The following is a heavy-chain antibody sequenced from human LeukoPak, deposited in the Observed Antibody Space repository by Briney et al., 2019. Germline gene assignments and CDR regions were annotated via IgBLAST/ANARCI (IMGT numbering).Heavy chain of an antibody. CDR1: GGSISSYY. CDR2: IYTSGST. V-gene: IGHV4-4*07. CDR3: AREIRFLEWSGYYYYMDV. D-gene: IGHD3-3*01. J-gene: IGHJ6*03. Sequence: SETLSLTCTVSGGSISSYYWSWIRQPAGKGLEWIGRIYTSGSTNYNPSLKSRVTMSVDTSKNQFSLKLSSVTAADTAVYYCAREIRFLEWSGYYYYMDVWGKGTTVTVSS.